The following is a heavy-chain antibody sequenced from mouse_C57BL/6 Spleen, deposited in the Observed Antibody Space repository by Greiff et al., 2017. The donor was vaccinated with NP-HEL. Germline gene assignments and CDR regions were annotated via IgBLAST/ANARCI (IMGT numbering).Heavy chain of an antibody. CDR2: IDPSDSYT. CDR3: ARHLSLLRYAMDD. V-gene: IGHV1-59*01. J-gene: IGHJ4*01. CDR1: GYTFTSYW. Sequence: QVQLQQPGAELVRPGTSVKLSCKASGYTFTSYWMHWVKQRPGQGLEWIGVIDPSDSYTNYNQKFKGKATLTVDTSSSTAYMQLSSLTSEDSEVYYGARHLSLLRYAMDDWGQGTSVTVSS. D-gene: IGHD1-2*01.